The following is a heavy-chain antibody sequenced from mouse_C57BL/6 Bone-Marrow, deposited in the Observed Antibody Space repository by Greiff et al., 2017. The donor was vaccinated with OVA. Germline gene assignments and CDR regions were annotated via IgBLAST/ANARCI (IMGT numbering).Heavy chain of an antibody. CDR3: ARDGYYVDY. J-gene: IGHJ2*01. CDR2: IDPANGNT. V-gene: IGHV14-3*01. Sequence: VQLQQSGAELVRPGSSVKLSCKASGYTFTSYWMHWVKQRPEQGLEWIGRIDPANGNTKYAPKFQGKATITADTSSNTAYLQLSSLTSEDTAIYYCARDGYYVDYWGQGTTLTVSS. D-gene: IGHD2-3*01. CDR1: GYTFTSYW.